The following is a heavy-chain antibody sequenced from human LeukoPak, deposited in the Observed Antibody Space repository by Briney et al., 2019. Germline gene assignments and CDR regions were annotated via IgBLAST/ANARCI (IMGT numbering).Heavy chain of an antibody. D-gene: IGHD3-22*01. CDR1: GFTFSSYS. V-gene: IGHV3-21*01. CDR2: ISSSSSYI. CDR3: AREISSSGYVY. J-gene: IGHJ4*02. Sequence: GGSLRLSCAASGFTFSSYSMNWVRQAPGKGLEWVSSISSSSSYIYYADSVKGRFTISRDNAKNSLYLQMNSLRAEDTAVYYCAREISSSGYVYWGQGTLVTVSS.